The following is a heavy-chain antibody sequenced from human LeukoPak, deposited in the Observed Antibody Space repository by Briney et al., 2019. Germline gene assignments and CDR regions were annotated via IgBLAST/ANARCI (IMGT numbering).Heavy chain of an antibody. V-gene: IGHV4-4*02. J-gene: IGHJ4*02. CDR2: ISLRGLT. D-gene: IGHD2-15*01. CDR1: GGSISGTNW. Sequence: SGTLSLTCGVSGGSISGTNWWSRVRQPPGQGLGWIGEISLRGLTNYNPSLRSRLTMSLDESKNQVSLNLTSVTAADTAVYYCSREGGPFSPFGFWGQGTLVSVHS. CDR3: SREGGPFSPFGF.